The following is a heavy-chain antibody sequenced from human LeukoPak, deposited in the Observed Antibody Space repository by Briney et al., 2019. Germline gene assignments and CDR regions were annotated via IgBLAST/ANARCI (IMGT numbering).Heavy chain of an antibody. V-gene: IGHV4-38-2*02. J-gene: IGHJ4*02. D-gene: IGHD6-13*01. Sequence: PSETLSLTCTVSGYSISSGYYWGWIRQPPGKGLEWIGSIYHSGSTYYNPSLKSRVTISVDTSKNQFSLKLSSVTAADTALYYCARRRLAAAGRAFDYWGQGTLVTVSS. CDR1: GYSISSGYY. CDR2: IYHSGST. CDR3: ARRRLAAAGRAFDY.